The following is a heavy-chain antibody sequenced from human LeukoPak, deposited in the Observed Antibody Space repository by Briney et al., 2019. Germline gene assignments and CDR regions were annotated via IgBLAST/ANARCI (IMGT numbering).Heavy chain of an antibody. Sequence: PSETLSLTCTVSGGSISSGGYYWSWIRQHPGKGLEWIGYIYYSGSTYYNPSLKSRVTISVDTSKNQFSLKLSSVTAADTAVYYCARVAEAYYYDSRGAADSDYWGQGTLVTVSS. J-gene: IGHJ4*02. CDR3: ARVAEAYYYDSRGAADSDY. D-gene: IGHD3-22*01. V-gene: IGHV4-31*03. CDR2: IYYSGST. CDR1: GGSISSGGYY.